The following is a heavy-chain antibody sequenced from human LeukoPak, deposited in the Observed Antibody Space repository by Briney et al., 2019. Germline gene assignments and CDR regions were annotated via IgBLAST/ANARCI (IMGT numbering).Heavy chain of an antibody. J-gene: IGHJ6*02. V-gene: IGHV3-33*01. CDR1: GFTFSSYG. Sequence: GGSLRLSRAASGFTFSSYGMHWVRQAPGKGLEWVAVIWYDGSNKYYADSVKGRFTISRDNSKNTLYLQMNSLRAEDTAVYYCARARVGSGMDVWGQGTTVTVSS. CDR2: IWYDGSNK. CDR3: ARARVGSGMDV.